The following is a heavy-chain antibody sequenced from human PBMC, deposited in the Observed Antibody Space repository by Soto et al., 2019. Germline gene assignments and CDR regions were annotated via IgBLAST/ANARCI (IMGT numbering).Heavy chain of an antibody. CDR2: ISGSGGST. Sequence: EVQLLESGGGLVQPGGSLRLSWAASGFTFSSYAMSWVRQAPGKGLEWVSAISGSGGSTYHADSVKGRFTNSRANSKNTLYLQINSLRAEDTAVYYCAKTPTSYSGGWYGGDYWGQGTLVTVSS. CDR1: GFTFSSYA. V-gene: IGHV3-23*01. D-gene: IGHD6-19*01. J-gene: IGHJ4*02. CDR3: AKTPTSYSGGWYGGDY.